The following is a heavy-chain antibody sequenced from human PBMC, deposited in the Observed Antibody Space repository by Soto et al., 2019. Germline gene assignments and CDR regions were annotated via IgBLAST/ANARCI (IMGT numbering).Heavy chain of an antibody. J-gene: IGHJ4*02. D-gene: IGHD3-22*01. CDR2: IIRSCSGSP. V-gene: IGHV3-23*01. Sequence: EVQLLESGGGLLQPGGSLKLSCAASGFTFNNYVMNWVRQAPGKGLEWVSAIIRSCSGSPYYSDSVKGRFTISRDKSKDTLSVEMTNSRAEDAAVYFCARGRYFDGGDYWVANLAFDYWGQVTLVTVSS. CDR1: GFTFNNYV. CDR3: ARGRYFDGGDYWVANLAFDY.